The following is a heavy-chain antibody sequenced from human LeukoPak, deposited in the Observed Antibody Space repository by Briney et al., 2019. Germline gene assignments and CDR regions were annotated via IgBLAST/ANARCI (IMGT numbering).Heavy chain of an antibody. D-gene: IGHD3-16*02. CDR2: INHSGST. CDR3: ARDHYVWGSYRHFDY. CDR1: GGSISSYY. Sequence: PSETLSLTCTVSGGSISSYYWSWIRQPPGKGLEWIGEINHSGSTNYNPSLKSRVTISVDTSENQFSLKLSSVTAADTAVYYCARDHYVWGSYRHFDYWGQGTLVTVSS. V-gene: IGHV4-34*01. J-gene: IGHJ4*02.